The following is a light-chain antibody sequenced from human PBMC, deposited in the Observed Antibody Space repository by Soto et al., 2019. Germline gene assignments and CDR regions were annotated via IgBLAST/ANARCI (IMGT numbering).Light chain of an antibody. CDR2: DVS. Sequence: QSALTQPRSVSGSPGQSVTISCTGTHSDVGVYNYVSWYQQLPGKAPKLMIYDVSKRPSGVPDRFSGSRSGNTASLTISGLQAEDEADYYCCSYAGSYKDWLFGVGTKLTVL. V-gene: IGLV2-11*01. CDR3: CSYAGSYKDWL. CDR1: HSDVGVYNY. J-gene: IGLJ3*02.